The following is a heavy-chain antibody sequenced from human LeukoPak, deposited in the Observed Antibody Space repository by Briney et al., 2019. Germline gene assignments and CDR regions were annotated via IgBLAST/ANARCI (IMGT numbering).Heavy chain of an antibody. D-gene: IGHD6-6*01. V-gene: IGHV3-23*01. Sequence: GGSLRLSCAASGFTFSIYGMSWVRQAPGKGLEWVSTISGSGDSTDYADSVKGRFTISRDDSKNTLYLQMNSLRAEDTAVYYCASSIAARSDYWGQGTLVTVSP. CDR3: ASSIAARSDY. CDR2: ISGSGDST. J-gene: IGHJ4*02. CDR1: GFTFSIYG.